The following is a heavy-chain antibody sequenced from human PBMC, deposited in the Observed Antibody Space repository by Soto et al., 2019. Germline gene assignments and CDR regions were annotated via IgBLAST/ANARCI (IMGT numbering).Heavy chain of an antibody. V-gene: IGHV3-23*01. CDR2: ISGSGSST. CDR1: GFTFSSYA. D-gene: IGHD6-19*01. J-gene: IGHJ4*02. CDR3: AKGSYSSGWLAPIDY. Sequence: GGSLRVSCAAAGFTFSSYAMSWVRQAPGKGLEWVSAISGSGSSTYYADSVKGRFTISRDNSKNTLYLQMNCLRAEDTAVYYCAKGSYSSGWLAPIDYWGQGTLVTVSS.